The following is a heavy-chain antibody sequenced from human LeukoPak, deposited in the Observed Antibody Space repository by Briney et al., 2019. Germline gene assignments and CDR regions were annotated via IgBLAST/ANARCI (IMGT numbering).Heavy chain of an antibody. V-gene: IGHV3-21*01. CDR2: ISSSSSYI. Sequence: GGSLRLSCAASGFTFSNFAMSWVRQAPGKGLEWVSSISSSSSYIYYADSVKGRFTISRDNAKNSLYLQMNSLRAEDTAVYYCARDYCGGDCPFDYWGQGTLVTVSS. CDR1: GFTFSNFA. J-gene: IGHJ4*02. CDR3: ARDYCGGDCPFDY. D-gene: IGHD2-21*02.